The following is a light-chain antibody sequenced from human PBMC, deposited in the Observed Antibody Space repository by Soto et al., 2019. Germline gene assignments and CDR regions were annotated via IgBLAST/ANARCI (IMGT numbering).Light chain of an antibody. CDR1: SGSIASNY. V-gene: IGLV6-57*02. CDR3: QSYDSSIPWV. J-gene: IGLJ3*02. CDR2: EDN. Sequence: NFMLTQPHSVSESPGKTVTISCTGSSGSIASNYVQWYQQRPGSAPTTVIYEDNQRPSGVPDRFSGSIDSSSNSASLTISGLKTEDEADYYCQSYDSSIPWVFGGGTKL.